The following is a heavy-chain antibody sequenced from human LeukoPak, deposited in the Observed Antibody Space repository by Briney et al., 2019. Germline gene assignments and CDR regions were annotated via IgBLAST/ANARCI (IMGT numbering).Heavy chain of an antibody. V-gene: IGHV4-61*02. D-gene: IGHD3-16*01. CDR3: ARETSQKGAHYMDV. J-gene: IGHJ6*03. CDR1: GGSISSGSYY. Sequence: SGTLSLTCTVSGGSISSGSYYWNWLRQPAGKGPEWIGRIYTSGSTNYNPSLKSRVTISEDTSKNQFSLKLSSVTAADTAVYYCARETSQKGAHYMDVWGKGTTVTISS. CDR2: IYTSGST.